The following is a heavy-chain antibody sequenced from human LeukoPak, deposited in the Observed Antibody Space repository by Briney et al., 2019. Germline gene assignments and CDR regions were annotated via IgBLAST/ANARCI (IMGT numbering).Heavy chain of an antibody. Sequence: GGSLRLSCAASGFTFSSYAMHWVRQAPGKGLEWVAVISYDGSNKYYADSVKGRFTISRDNSKNTLYLQMNSLRAEDTAVYYCAKSEGSGWYGGLDYWGQGTLVTVSS. J-gene: IGHJ4*02. CDR2: ISYDGSNK. V-gene: IGHV3-30*18. D-gene: IGHD6-19*01. CDR3: AKSEGSGWYGGLDY. CDR1: GFTFSSYA.